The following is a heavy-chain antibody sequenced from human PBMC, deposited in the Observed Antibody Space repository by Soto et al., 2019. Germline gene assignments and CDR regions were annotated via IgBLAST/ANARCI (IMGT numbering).Heavy chain of an antibody. J-gene: IGHJ4*02. Sequence: QAQVVQSGAEVRKPGSSVKLSCKASEGTFNSYAIAWVRQAPGQGLEWMGGIIPYYNTLNYAQKFQDRVTITADDSTYTVYMELSSLRSDDTAVYFCASGASRWYPYFFESWAQGTLVPVSS. CDR2: IIPYYNTL. D-gene: IGHD6-13*01. CDR3: ASGASRWYPYFFES. V-gene: IGHV1-69*01. CDR1: EGTFNSYA.